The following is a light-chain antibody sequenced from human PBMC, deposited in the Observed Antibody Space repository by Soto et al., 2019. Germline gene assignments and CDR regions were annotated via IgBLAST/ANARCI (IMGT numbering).Light chain of an antibody. V-gene: IGLV1-47*01. Sequence: SVLTQPPSASGTPGQRVTISCSGNSSNLGTNYVYWYQQLPGTAPKLLIYRNNQRPSGVPDRFSGSKSGTSASLAISGLRSGDEADYYCAAWDDTLSGYVFGTGTKVTVL. J-gene: IGLJ1*01. CDR2: RNN. CDR1: SSNLGTNY. CDR3: AAWDDTLSGYV.